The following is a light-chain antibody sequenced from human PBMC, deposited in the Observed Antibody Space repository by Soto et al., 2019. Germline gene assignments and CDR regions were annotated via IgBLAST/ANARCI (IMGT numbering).Light chain of an antibody. J-gene: IGLJ2*01. CDR1: SSDVGGYNY. CDR2: EVS. CDR3: SSYAGSNNVV. Sequence: QSALTQPPSASGSPGQSVTISCTGTSSDVGGYNYVSWYQQQPGKAPKLMIYEVSKRRSGVPDRFSGSNSGNKASLTVSGLQAEDEADYYCSSYAGSNNVVFGGGTKLTVL. V-gene: IGLV2-8*01.